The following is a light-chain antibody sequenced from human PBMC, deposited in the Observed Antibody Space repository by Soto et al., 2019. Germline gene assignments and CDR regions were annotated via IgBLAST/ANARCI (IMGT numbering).Light chain of an antibody. CDR3: QQSFTTPIT. V-gene: IGKV1-39*01. J-gene: IGKJ5*01. Sequence: DIPMTQSPSSLSASVGDIVVITCRASQTINSNLNWYQQKPGKAPKLVIYGSSGLQSGVPSRFSGRGYGTEFTLTISSLQPEDFATYFCQQSFTTPITFGQGTRLEIK. CDR2: GSS. CDR1: QTINSN.